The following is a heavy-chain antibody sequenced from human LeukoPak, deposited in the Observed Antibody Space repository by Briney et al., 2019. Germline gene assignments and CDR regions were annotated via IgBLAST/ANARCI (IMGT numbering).Heavy chain of an antibody. J-gene: IGHJ5*02. Sequence: ASGRASSRASGYTFPSNYMHWVRQAPGQGLEGMGIINPSGGSTSYAQKFQGRVTMTRDTSTSTVYMELSSLRSEDTAVYYCARVGDGYNSNWFDPWGQGTLVTVSS. V-gene: IGHV1-46*01. CDR2: INPSGGST. D-gene: IGHD5-24*01. CDR1: GYTFPSNY. CDR3: ARVGDGYNSNWFDP.